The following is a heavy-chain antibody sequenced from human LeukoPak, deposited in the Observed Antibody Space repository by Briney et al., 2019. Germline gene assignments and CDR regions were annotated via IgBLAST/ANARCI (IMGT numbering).Heavy chain of an antibody. Sequence: PSETLSLTCAVYGGSFSGYYWSWIRQLPGKGLEWIGEINHSGSTNYNPSLKSRVTISVDTSKNQFSLKLSSVTAADTAVYYCARGRIGRFGGFDYWGQGTLVTVSS. D-gene: IGHD3-10*01. CDR3: ARGRIGRFGGFDY. CDR2: INHSGST. V-gene: IGHV4-34*01. CDR1: GGSFSGYY. J-gene: IGHJ4*02.